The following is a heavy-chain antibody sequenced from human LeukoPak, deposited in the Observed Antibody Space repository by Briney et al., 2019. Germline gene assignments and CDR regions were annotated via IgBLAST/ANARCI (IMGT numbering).Heavy chain of an antibody. D-gene: IGHD6-6*01. CDR2: IYHSGST. CDR3: ARMGSSSSTYWYFDL. CDR1: GGSISSGGYY. J-gene: IGHJ2*01. Sequence: SETLSLTCTVSGGSISSGGYYWSWIRQPPGKGLEWIGYIYHSGSTYYNPSLKSRVTISVDRSKNQFSLKLSSVTAADTAVYYCARMGSSSSTYWYFDLWGRGTLVTVSS. V-gene: IGHV4-30-2*01.